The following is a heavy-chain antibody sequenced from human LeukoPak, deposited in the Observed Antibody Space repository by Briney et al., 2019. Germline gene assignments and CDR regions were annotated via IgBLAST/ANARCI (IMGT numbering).Heavy chain of an antibody. CDR2: ISGSGENI. V-gene: IGHV3-48*03. J-gene: IGHJ4*02. CDR1: GFTFSSYQ. CDR3: ARDWATTWYGEYFDH. D-gene: IGHD3-10*01. Sequence: GGSLTLSCAASGFTFSSYQMNGVRQAPGKGREWVSHISGSGENIYYADSVKGRFTISRDNTKNLLYLQMNSLRAEDTAVYYCARDWATTWYGEYFDHWGQGTLVTVSS.